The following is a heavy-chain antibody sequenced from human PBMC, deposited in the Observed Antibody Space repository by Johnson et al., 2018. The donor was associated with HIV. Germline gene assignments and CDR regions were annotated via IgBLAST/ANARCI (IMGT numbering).Heavy chain of an antibody. CDR1: GINVRANY. V-gene: IGHV3-66*01. Sequence: LLVETGGALVQPGGSLRLSCAGPGINVRANYMSWVRQAQGKGLAWGVAIYRGSSTFSAHSEEGRVTISSDNSENTVYLQMNSLRVEDTAVYYCARDDRPDAFDIWGQGTMVTVSS. J-gene: IGHJ3*02. CDR3: ARDDRPDAFDI. CDR2: IYRGSST.